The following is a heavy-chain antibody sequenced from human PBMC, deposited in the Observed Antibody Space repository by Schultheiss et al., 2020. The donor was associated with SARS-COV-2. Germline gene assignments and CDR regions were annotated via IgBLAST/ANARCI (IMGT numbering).Heavy chain of an antibody. Sequence: SETLSLTCTVSGGSISSYYWSWIRQPAGKGLEWIGYIYYSGSTYYNPSLKSRVTISVDTSKNQFSLKLSSVTAADTAVYYCARGGYCSGGSCYSYWYFDLWGRGTLVTVSS. CDR2: IYYSGST. D-gene: IGHD2-15*01. J-gene: IGHJ2*01. CDR1: GGSISSYY. V-gene: IGHV4-59*01. CDR3: ARGGYCSGGSCYSYWYFDL.